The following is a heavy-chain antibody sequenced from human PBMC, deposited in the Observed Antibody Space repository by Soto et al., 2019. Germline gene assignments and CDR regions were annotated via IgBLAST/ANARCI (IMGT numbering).Heavy chain of an antibody. D-gene: IGHD3-10*01. CDR3: ARSRIPQYGSGSYWFDP. J-gene: IGHJ5*02. CDR1: GYTLTSYA. Sequence: GASVKVSCKASGYTLTSYAMHWVRQAPGQRLEWMGWINAGNGNTKYSQKFQGRVTITRDTSASTAYMELSSLRSEDTAVYYCARSRIPQYGSGSYWFDPWGQGTLVTVSS. V-gene: IGHV1-3*01. CDR2: INAGNGNT.